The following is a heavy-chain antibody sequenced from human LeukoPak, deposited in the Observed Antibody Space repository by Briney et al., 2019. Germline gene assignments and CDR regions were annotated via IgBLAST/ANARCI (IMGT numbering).Heavy chain of an antibody. CDR2: IDPSDSYT. CDR1: GYSLTSYW. CDR3: VRQNTGYCSGGSCYDSNWFDP. J-gene: IGHJ5*02. Sequence: GESLKISCKGSGYSLTSYWISWVRQMPGKGLEWMGRIDPSDSYTNYSPSFQGHVTISVDKSISTAYLQWSSLKASDTAMYYCVRQNTGYCSGGSCYDSNWFDPWGQGTLVTVSS. D-gene: IGHD2-15*01. V-gene: IGHV5-10-1*01.